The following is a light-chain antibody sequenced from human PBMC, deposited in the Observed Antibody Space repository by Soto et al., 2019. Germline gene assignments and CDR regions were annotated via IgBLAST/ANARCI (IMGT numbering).Light chain of an antibody. CDR1: QSVSSN. CDR2: GAS. V-gene: IGKV3-11*01. CDR3: QQRSKLPLT. J-gene: IGKJ4*01. Sequence: VTTQAPSSLSVSPGERATLSCRASQSVSSNLAWYQQKPGQAPRLLIYGASTRATGIPARFSGSGSGTDFTLTISSLEPEDFAVYYCQQRSKLPLTFGGGTKVDIK.